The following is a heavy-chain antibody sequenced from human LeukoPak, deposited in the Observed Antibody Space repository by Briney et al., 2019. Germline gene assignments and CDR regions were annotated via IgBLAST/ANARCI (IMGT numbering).Heavy chain of an antibody. Sequence: PGGSLRLSCAASGFTFSSYGMHWVRQAPGKGLEWVAVISYDGSNKYYADSVKGRFTISRDNSKNTLYLQMNSLRAEDTAVYYCARAYGSGEGFDYWGQGTLVTVSS. D-gene: IGHD3-10*01. CDR2: ISYDGSNK. CDR3: ARAYGSGEGFDY. CDR1: GFTFSSYG. V-gene: IGHV3-30*03. J-gene: IGHJ4*02.